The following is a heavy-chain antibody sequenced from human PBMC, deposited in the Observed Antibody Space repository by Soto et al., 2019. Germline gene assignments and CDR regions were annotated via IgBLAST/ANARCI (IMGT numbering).Heavy chain of an antibody. CDR1: GFTFSSYG. D-gene: IGHD3-22*01. CDR3: AKGSSAYYNAFDY. CDR2: ISYDGSNK. Sequence: QVQLVESGGGVVQPGRSLRLSCAASGFTFSSYGMHWVRQAPGKGLEWVAVISYDGSNKFYADSVKGRFTISRDTPKKTLYLQMNSLRAEDTAVYYFAKGSSAYYNAFDYWGQGTLVTVSS. J-gene: IGHJ4*02. V-gene: IGHV3-30*18.